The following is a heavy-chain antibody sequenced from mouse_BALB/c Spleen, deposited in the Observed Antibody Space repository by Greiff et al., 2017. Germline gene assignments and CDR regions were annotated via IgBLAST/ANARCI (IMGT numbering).Heavy chain of an antibody. CDR2: ISDGGSYT. Sequence: EVKVVESGGGLVKPGGSLKLSCAASGFTFSDYYMYWVRQTPEKRLEWVATISDGGSYTYYPDSVKGRFTISRDNAKNNLYLQMSSLKSEDTAMYYCAKGFYAMDYWGQGTSVTVSS. J-gene: IGHJ4*01. CDR3: AKGFYAMDY. CDR1: GFTFSDYY. V-gene: IGHV5-4*02.